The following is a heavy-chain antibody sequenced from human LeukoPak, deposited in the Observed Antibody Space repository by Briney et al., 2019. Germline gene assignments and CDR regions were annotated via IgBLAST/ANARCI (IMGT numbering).Heavy chain of an antibody. D-gene: IGHD1-20*01. CDR2: IYYSGGT. CDR1: GGSFSGYY. Sequence: SETLSLTCAVYGGSFSGYYWSWIRQPPGKGLEWIGYIYYSGGTNYNPSLKSRVTISVDTSKNQFSLKLSSVTAADTAVYYCARALVDPPHPKNRYLERRAVSYMDVWGKGTTVTISS. J-gene: IGHJ6*03. CDR3: ARALVDPPHPKNRYLERRAVSYMDV. V-gene: IGHV4-59*01.